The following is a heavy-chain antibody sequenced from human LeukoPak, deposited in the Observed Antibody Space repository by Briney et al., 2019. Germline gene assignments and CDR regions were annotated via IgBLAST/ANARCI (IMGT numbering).Heavy chain of an antibody. Sequence: SETLSLTCAVYGGSFSGYYWSWLRQPPGKRLEWIGEINHSGSTNYNPSLKSRVTISVDTSKNQFSLKLSSVTAADTAVYYCARGRGYYYDSSGYYSPLWYWGQGTLVTVSS. J-gene: IGHJ4*02. D-gene: IGHD3-22*01. CDR2: INHSGST. CDR1: GGSFSGYY. V-gene: IGHV4-34*01. CDR3: ARGRGYYYDSSGYYSPLWY.